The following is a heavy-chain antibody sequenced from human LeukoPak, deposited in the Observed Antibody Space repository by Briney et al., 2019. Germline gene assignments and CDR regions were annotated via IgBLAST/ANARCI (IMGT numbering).Heavy chain of an antibody. J-gene: IGHJ6*02. CDR1: GGSISSYY. CDR2: IYYSGST. V-gene: IGHV4-59*08. CDR3: ARRQTTTSYYYGMDV. D-gene: IGHD4-11*01. Sequence: SGTLSLTCTVSGGSISSYYWSWIRQPPGKGLEWIGYIYYSGSTNYNPSLKSRVTISVDTSKNQFSLKLSSVTAADTAVYYCARRQTTTSYYYGMDVWGQGTTVTVSS.